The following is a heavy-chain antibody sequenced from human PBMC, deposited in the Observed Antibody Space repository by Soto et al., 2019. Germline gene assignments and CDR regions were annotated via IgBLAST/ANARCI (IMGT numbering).Heavy chain of an antibody. CDR2: IIPIFGTA. Sequence: SVKVSCKASGGTFSSYAISWVRQAPGQGLEWMGGIIPIFGTANCAQKFQGRVTITADESTSTAYMELSSLRSEDTAVYYCASASGLITIFGVAHGYYGMDVWGQGTTVTVSS. V-gene: IGHV1-69*13. J-gene: IGHJ6*02. CDR1: GGTFSSYA. D-gene: IGHD3-3*01. CDR3: ASASGLITIFGVAHGYYGMDV.